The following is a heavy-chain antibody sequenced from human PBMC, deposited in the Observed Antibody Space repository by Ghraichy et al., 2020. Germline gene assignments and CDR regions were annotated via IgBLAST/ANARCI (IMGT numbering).Heavy chain of an antibody. CDR1: GFTFSTYA. D-gene: IGHD5-24*01. Sequence: GESLNISCTASGFTFSTYAMTWVRQAPGKGLEWVSGTSGSGGSTYYADSVTGRFTISRDNSKNTLYLQMNSLRGEDTAFYYCAKVRWVQSYYFDYWGQGTLVTVSS. J-gene: IGHJ4*02. CDR2: TSGSGGST. V-gene: IGHV3-23*01. CDR3: AKVRWVQSYYFDY.